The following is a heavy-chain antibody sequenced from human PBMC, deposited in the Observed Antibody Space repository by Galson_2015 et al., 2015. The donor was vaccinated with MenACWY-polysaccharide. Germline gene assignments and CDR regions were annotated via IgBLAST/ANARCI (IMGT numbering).Heavy chain of an antibody. J-gene: IGHJ5*02. V-gene: IGHV3-74*01. CDR1: GFTFSTYW. Sequence: SLRLSCAASGFTFSTYWMHWVRQAPGKGLVWVSRIKSDGSSTNYADSVKGRFTISRDNAKNTLYLQMNSLRAEDTALYYCARGYSACAWGQGTLVTGSA. CDR2: IKSDGSST. D-gene: IGHD5-12*01. CDR3: ARGYSACA.